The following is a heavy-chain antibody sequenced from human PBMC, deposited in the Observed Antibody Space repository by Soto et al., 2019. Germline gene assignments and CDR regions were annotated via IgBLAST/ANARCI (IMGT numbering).Heavy chain of an antibody. D-gene: IGHD2-15*01. CDR3: ARAREVVVAATYYYYMDV. J-gene: IGHJ6*03. V-gene: IGHV1-69*02. Sequence: ASVKVSCKASGGTFSSYTISWVRQAPGQGLEWMGRIIPILGIANYAQKFQGRVTITADKSTSTAYMELSSLRSEDTAVYYCARAREVVVAATYYYYMDVWGKGTTVTVSS. CDR2: IIPILGIA. CDR1: GGTFSSYT.